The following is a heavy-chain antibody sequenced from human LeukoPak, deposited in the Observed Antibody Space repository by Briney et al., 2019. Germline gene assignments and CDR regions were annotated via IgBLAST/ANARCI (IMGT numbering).Heavy chain of an antibody. V-gene: IGHV3-11*01. J-gene: IGHJ4*02. CDR3: ARHDYGDYQTVDY. CDR2: ISSSGSTI. CDR1: GFTFSDYY. D-gene: IGHD4-17*01. Sequence: GGSLRLSCAASGFTFSDYYMNWIRQAPGKGLEWVSYISSSGSTIYYADSVKGRFTISRDNAKNSLYLQMNSLRAEDTAVYYCARHDYGDYQTVDYWGQGTLVTVSS.